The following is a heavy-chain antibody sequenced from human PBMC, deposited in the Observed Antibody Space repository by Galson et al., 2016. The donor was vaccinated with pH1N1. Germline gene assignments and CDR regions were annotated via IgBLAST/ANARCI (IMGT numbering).Heavy chain of an antibody. CDR3: AREHRRDLAYDDGAFDI. D-gene: IGHD4-17*01. Sequence: SLRLSCAASGFTFSAYEMHWVRQVAGKGLEWVSAVAVAGNTFYADPVKGRFTTSRDNAPNSFYLQMNSLRAGDTAVYFWAREHRRDLAYDDGAFDIWGQGTMVTVSS. CDR2: VAVAGNT. J-gene: IGHJ3*02. V-gene: IGHV3-13*01. CDR1: GFTFSAYE.